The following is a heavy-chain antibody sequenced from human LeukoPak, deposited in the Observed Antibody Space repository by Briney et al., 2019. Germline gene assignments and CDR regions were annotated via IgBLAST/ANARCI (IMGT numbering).Heavy chain of an antibody. D-gene: IGHD3-10*01. Sequence: GGSLRLSCAASGFTFSSSWMHWVRHAPGKWLVWVSRINSDGNNTNYADSVRGRFTISRDNAKNTLYLQMSSLRPEDTAVYYCAGDWYYGSGSLWGQGTLVTVSS. CDR2: INSDGNNT. CDR3: AGDWYYGSGSL. V-gene: IGHV3-74*01. CDR1: GFTFSSSW. J-gene: IGHJ4*02.